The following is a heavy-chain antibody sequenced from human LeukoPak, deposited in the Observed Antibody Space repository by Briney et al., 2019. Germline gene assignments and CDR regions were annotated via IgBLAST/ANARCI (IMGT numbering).Heavy chain of an antibody. V-gene: IGHV3-23*01. Sequence: PGGSLRLSCAASGFTFSSYAMSWVRQAPGKGLEWVSAISGSGGSTYYADSVKGRFTISRDNSKNTLYLQMNSLRAEDTAVYYCAKALLSDPRTLDYFDYWGQGTLVTVSS. J-gene: IGHJ4*02. CDR2: ISGSGGST. CDR3: AKALLSDPRTLDYFDY. CDR1: GFTFSSYA. D-gene: IGHD1-1*01.